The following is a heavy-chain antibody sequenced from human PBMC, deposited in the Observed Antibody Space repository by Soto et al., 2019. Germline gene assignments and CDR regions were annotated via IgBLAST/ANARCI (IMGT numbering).Heavy chain of an antibody. CDR3: ARVPDSRLGTMDV. Sequence: GESLKISCKGSGYSFTTYWIGWVRQLPGQGLEWMGVMFPGDSDTRYSPSFQGQVTMSADPSTNTAYLEWSSLKAADSAMYYCARVPDSRLGTMDVWGQGTTVTVSS. J-gene: IGHJ6*02. V-gene: IGHV5-51*01. CDR2: MFPGDSDT. CDR1: GYSFTTYW. D-gene: IGHD6-13*01.